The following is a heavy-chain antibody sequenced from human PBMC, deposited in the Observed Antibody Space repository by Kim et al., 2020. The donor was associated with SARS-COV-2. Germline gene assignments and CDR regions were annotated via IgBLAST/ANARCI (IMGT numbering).Heavy chain of an antibody. D-gene: IGHD5-12*01. V-gene: IGHV1-18*01. J-gene: IGHJ3*02. CDR2: ISAYNGNT. CDR3: ARDLWRWLQSDAFDI. CDR1: GYTFTSYG. Sequence: ASVKVSCKASGYTFTSYGISWVRQAPGQGLEWMGWISAYNGNTNYAQKLQGRVTMTTDTSTSTAYMELRSLRSDDTAVYYCARDLWRWLQSDAFDIWGQGTMVTVSS.